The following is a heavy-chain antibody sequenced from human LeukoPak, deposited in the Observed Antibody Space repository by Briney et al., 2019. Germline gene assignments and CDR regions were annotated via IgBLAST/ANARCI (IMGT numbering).Heavy chain of an antibody. CDR3: AKDMRPVAVAELDY. CDR1: GFTFDDYA. CDR2: ISWNSGSI. Sequence: PGRSLRLSCAVSGFTFDDYAMHWVRQAPGKGLEWVSGISWNSGSIGYAVSVKGQFTISRDNAKNSLYLQMNSLRAEDTALYYCAKDMRPVAVAELDYWGQGTLVTVSS. D-gene: IGHD6-19*01. V-gene: IGHV3-9*01. J-gene: IGHJ4*02.